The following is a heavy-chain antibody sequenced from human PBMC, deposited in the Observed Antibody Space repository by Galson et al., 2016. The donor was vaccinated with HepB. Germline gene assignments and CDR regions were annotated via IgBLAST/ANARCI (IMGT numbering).Heavy chain of an antibody. D-gene: IGHD3-10*01. CDR1: GFTFSDYY. CDR3: ARHHYFASGSYLYRYYYYGMDV. J-gene: IGHJ6*02. CDR2: IASTGGYT. Sequence: SLRLSCAASGFTFSDYYMSWIRQAPGKGLEWISYIASTGGYTNSADSVKGRFTISRDNANNSLYLEMNSLRVEDTAVYFCARHHYFASGSYLYRYYYYGMDVWGQGTTVTVSS. V-gene: IGHV3-11*03.